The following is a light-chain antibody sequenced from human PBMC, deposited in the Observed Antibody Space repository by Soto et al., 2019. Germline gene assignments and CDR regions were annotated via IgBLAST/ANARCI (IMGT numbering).Light chain of an antibody. CDR3: LQYGSC. CDR2: GAS. J-gene: IGKJ4*01. Sequence: SWCSPDNSTNFCRASQSVSSSYLAWYQQKPGQAPRLLIYGASSRATGIPDRFSGSGSGIDFTIPNSRLERDDGVVYYWLQYGSCVGGRTKVDIK. V-gene: IGKV3-20*01. CDR1: QSVSSSY.